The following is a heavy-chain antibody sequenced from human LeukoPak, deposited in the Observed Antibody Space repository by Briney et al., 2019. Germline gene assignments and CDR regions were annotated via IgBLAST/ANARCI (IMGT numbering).Heavy chain of an antibody. CDR1: GYRFTTYW. CDR3: ARRGDSWRFDY. J-gene: IGHJ4*02. CDR2: VYPGDSHA. V-gene: IGHV5-51*01. Sequence: GESLKISCKASGYRFTTYWIGWVRQMPGKGLEWMGIVYPGDSHATYSPSFQGHVTISADKSISTAYLQWSSLKASDTAMYYCARRGDSWRFDYWGQGTLVTVSS. D-gene: IGHD2-21*02.